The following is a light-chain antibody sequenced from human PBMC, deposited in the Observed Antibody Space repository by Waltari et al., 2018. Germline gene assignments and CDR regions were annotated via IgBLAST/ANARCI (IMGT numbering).Light chain of an antibody. CDR3: QQYFSGHT. Sequence: DIVMTQSPDSLAVSLGERATINCKSSHSVLETSANKNYLAWYQQRPGQSPKMHFYWAAVREAGVPERRSAGGSGTDFTLTINSLQAEDVAVYFCQQYFSGHTFGQGTKLEIK. CDR1: HSVLETSANKNY. CDR2: WAA. V-gene: IGKV4-1*01. J-gene: IGKJ2*01.